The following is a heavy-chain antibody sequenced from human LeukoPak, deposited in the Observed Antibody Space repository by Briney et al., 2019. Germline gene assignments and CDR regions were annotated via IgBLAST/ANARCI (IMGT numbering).Heavy chain of an antibody. CDR2: IYYSGST. J-gene: IGHJ4*02. CDR3: ASGDNDPLFDY. Sequence: TLSLTCTVSGGSISSGGYYWSWIRQHPGKGLEWIGSIYYSGSTNYNPSLQGRVTISLDTSRDQFSLKLSSVTAADTAVYYCASGDNDPLFDYWGQGTLVTVSS. D-gene: IGHD1-1*01. CDR1: GGSISSGGYY. V-gene: IGHV4-31*03.